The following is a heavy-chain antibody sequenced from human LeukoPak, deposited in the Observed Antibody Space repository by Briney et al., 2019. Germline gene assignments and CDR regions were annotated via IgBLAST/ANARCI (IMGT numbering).Heavy chain of an antibody. CDR1: GFPFSSYA. Sequence: GGSLRLSCAASGFPFSSYAMSWVRQAPGRGLEWVAIISGSGTGGYTAYADSVKGRFTISRANSKNTLFMQMNSLRAEDTAVYYCGKSGSRDWDYFEYWGQGTLVTASS. V-gene: IGHV3-23*01. CDR2: ISGSGTGGYT. CDR3: GKSGSRDWDYFEY. D-gene: IGHD6-19*01. J-gene: IGHJ4*02.